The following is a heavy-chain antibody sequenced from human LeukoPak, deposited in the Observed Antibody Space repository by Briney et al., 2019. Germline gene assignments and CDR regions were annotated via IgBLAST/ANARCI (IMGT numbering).Heavy chain of an antibody. CDR2: IIPIFGTA. J-gene: IGHJ6*03. CDR3: ASGSGEVYYYYYMDV. V-gene: IGHV1-69*05. D-gene: IGHD7-27*01. CDR1: GGTFSSYA. Sequence: SVKVSCKASGGTFSSYAISWVRQAPGQGLEWIGGIIPIFGTANYAQKFLGRVTVSTDESTSTAYMELSSLRSEDAAVYYCASGSGEVYYYYYMDVWGKGTTVTVSS.